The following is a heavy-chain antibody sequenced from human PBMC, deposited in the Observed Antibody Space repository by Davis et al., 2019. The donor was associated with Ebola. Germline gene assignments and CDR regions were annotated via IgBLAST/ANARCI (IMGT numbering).Heavy chain of an antibody. V-gene: IGHV3-73*01. D-gene: IGHD6-13*01. CDR1: GSPSVAQL. J-gene: IGHJ4*02. Sequence: GGSRDSPVQPLGSPSVAQLYTGSQASGKGLEWVGRIRSKANSYATAYAASVKGRFTISRDDSKNTAYLQMNSLRAEDTAVYYCARLAAAGTWFYLFYFDYWGQGTLVTVSS. CDR2: IRSKANSYAT. CDR3: ARLAAAGTWFYLFYFDY.